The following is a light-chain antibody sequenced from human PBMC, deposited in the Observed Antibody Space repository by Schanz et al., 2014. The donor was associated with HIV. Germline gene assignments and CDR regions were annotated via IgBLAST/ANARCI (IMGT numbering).Light chain of an antibody. J-gene: IGLJ1*01. CDR1: SSDVGSYNL. Sequence: QSVLTQPASVSGSPGQSITISCTGTSSDVGSYNLVSWYQQHPGKAPKLMIYEGSKRPSGVSNRFSGSKSGNTASLTISGLQAEDEADYYCSSYAGNNKLGVFGTGTKLTVL. CDR3: SSYAGNNKLGV. V-gene: IGLV2-23*01. CDR2: EGS.